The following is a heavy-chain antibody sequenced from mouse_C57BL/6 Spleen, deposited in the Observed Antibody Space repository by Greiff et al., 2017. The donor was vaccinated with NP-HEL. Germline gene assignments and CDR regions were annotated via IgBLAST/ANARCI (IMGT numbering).Heavy chain of an antibody. D-gene: IGHD4-1*01. V-gene: IGHV5-17*01. CDR1: GFTFSDYG. J-gene: IGHJ4*01. Sequence: VQLKQSGGGLVKPGGSLKLSCAASGFTFSDYGMHWVRQAPEKGLEWVAYISSGSSTIYYADTVKGRFTISRDNAKNTLFLQMTSLRSEDTAMYYCARWELGRGIPMDYWGQGTSVTVSS. CDR3: ARWELGRGIPMDY. CDR2: ISSGSSTI.